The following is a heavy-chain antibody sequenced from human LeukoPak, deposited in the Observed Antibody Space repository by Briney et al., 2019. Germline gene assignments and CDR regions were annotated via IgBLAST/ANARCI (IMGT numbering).Heavy chain of an antibody. CDR1: GGSISSYY. J-gene: IGHJ4*02. V-gene: IGHV4-59*08. CDR3: ARRSPLYDGTTYFDY. Sequence: SETLSLACTVSGGSISSYYWSWIRQPPGKGLEWIGYIYYSGSTNYNPSLKSRVTISVDTSKNQFSLKLSSVTAADTAVYYCARRSPLYDGTTYFDYWGQGTLVTVSS. CDR2: IYYSGST. D-gene: IGHD5/OR15-5a*01.